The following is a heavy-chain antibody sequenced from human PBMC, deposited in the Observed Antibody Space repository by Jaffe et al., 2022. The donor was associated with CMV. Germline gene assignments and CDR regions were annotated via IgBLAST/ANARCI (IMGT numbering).Heavy chain of an antibody. D-gene: IGHD1-26*01. J-gene: IGHJ4*02. CDR3: TRARGSYLDHNFDY. CDR1: GFTFGDYA. CDR2: IRSKAYGGTT. V-gene: IGHV3-49*04. Sequence: EVQLVESGGGLVQPGRSLRLSCTASGFTFGDYAMSWVRQAPGKGLEWVGFIRSKAYGGTTEYAASVKGRFTISRDDSKSIAYLQMNSLKTEDTAVYYCTRARGSYLDHNFDYWGQGTLVTVSS.